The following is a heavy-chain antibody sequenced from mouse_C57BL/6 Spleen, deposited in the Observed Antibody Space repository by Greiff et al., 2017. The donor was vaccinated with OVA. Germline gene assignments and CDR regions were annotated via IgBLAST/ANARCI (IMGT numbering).Heavy chain of an antibody. J-gene: IGHJ2*01. D-gene: IGHD4-1*01. Sequence: QVQLQQPGAELVMPGASVKLSCKASGYTFTSYWMHWVKQRPGQGLEWIGEIDPSDSYTNYNQKFKGKSTLTVDKSSSTAYMQLSSLTSEDSAVYYCARGTGKGDYWGQGTTLTVSS. CDR1: GYTFTSYW. CDR2: IDPSDSYT. V-gene: IGHV1-69*01. CDR3: ARGTGKGDY.